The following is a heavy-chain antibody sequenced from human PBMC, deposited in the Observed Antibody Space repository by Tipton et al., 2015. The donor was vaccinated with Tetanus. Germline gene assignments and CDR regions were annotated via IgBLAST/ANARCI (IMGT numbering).Heavy chain of an antibody. CDR1: GFTFSTTW. V-gene: IGHV3-7*01. J-gene: IGHJ4*02. CDR3: ARGSGFTGYNN. D-gene: IGHD5-24*01. Sequence: SLRLSCAASGFTFSTTWFSWVRQAPGKGLEWVASINEDGSETYYGDSVKGRFTISRDNAKNSVYLQMNILKVEDTAIYFCARGSGFTGYNNWGQGTLVPVPS. CDR2: INEDGSET.